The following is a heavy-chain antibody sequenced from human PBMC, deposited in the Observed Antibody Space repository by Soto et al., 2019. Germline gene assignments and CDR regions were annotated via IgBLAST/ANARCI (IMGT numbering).Heavy chain of an antibody. CDR3: VAYTAAQNWLDP. D-gene: IGHD2-2*02. V-gene: IGHV4-38-2*01. J-gene: IGHJ5*02. Sequence: SETLSLTCGVSGSSVSSGFYWAWIRQSPGAGLEWLGSIYPSGNTYYNPSVRGRITISVDTSKNHFSLTLTSVTAADTARYYCVAYTAAQNWLDPWGQGTLVTVSS. CDR2: IYPSGNT. CDR1: GSSVSSGFY.